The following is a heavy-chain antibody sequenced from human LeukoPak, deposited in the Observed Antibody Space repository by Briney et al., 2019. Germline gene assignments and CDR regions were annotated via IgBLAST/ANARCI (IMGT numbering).Heavy chain of an antibody. Sequence: ASVKVSCKASGYTFTGYYMHWVRQAPGQGLEWMGWINPNSGGTNYAQKFQGRVTMTRDTSISTAYMELSRLRSDDTAVYYCARGYYYDSSGYYRDAFDIWGQGTMVTVSS. CDR1: GYTFTGYY. CDR2: INPNSGGT. CDR3: ARGYYYDSSGYYRDAFDI. D-gene: IGHD3-22*01. J-gene: IGHJ3*02. V-gene: IGHV1-2*02.